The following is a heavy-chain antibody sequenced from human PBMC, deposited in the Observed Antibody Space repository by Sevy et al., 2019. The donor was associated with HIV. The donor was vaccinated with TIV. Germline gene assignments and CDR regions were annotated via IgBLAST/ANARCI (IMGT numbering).Heavy chain of an antibody. CDR2: FYYTGST. Sequence: SETLSLTCTVSGGSISAYYWSWIRQPPGKGLEYIGDFYYTGSTYYNPSLKSRVTISVDTSKNQFSLKLRSVTAVDTAVYYCARAPPVRSGDDSLNWLDPWGQGILVTVSS. D-gene: IGHD5-12*01. CDR1: GGSISAYY. CDR3: ARAPPVRSGDDSLNWLDP. J-gene: IGHJ5*02. V-gene: IGHV4-59*01.